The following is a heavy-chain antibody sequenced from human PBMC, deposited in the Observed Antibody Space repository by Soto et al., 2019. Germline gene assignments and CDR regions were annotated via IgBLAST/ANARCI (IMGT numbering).Heavy chain of an antibody. CDR2: IKGEADGGTT. J-gene: IGHJ4*02. CDR1: GFTFNNAW. V-gene: IGHV3-15*01. Sequence: PGGSLRLSCAASGFTFNNAWMRCVRQAPGKGLEWVGRIKGEADGGTTDYAAPVKGRITISRDHSKDTLYLRMNSLKTEDTAVYYCTTGLSNGYYNFDYWGQGT. D-gene: IGHD3-22*01. CDR3: TTGLSNGYYNFDY.